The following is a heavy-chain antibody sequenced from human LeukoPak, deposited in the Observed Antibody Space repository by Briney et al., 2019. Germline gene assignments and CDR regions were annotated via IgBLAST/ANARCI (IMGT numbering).Heavy chain of an antibody. CDR2: INPNSGGT. V-gene: IGHV1-2*02. CDR3: ARLRDYYDSSGYLEY. J-gene: IGHJ4*02. D-gene: IGHD3-22*01. Sequence: ASVKVSCKASGYTFTGYYMHWVRQAPGQGLEWMGWINPNSGGTNYAQKFQGRVTMTRDTSISTACMELSRLRSDDTAVYYCARLRDYYDSSGYLEYWGQGTLVTVSS. CDR1: GYTFTGYY.